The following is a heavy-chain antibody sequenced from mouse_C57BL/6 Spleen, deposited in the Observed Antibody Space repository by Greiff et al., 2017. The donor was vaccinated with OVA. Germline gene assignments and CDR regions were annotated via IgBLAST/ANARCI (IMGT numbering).Heavy chain of an antibody. J-gene: IGHJ2*01. CDR1: GFTFSSYA. V-gene: IGHV5-4*03. Sequence: EVKLMEPGGGLVKPGGSLKLSCAASGFTFSSYAMSWVRQTPEKRLEWVATISDGGSYTYYPDNVKGRFTISRDNAKNNLYLQMSHLKSEDTAMYYCARDREYYGSSLSYYFDYWGQGTTLTVSS. D-gene: IGHD1-1*01. CDR3: ARDREYYGSSLSYYFDY. CDR2: ISDGGSYT.